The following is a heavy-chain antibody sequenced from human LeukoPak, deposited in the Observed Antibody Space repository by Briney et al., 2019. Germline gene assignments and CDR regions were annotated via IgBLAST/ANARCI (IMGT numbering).Heavy chain of an antibody. Sequence: GGSLRLSCADSGFTFSNYAMQWVRQAPGKGVEWVAVISYDGSNKYYASSVNGLFTISRDNSETTLYLQMNILRAEDTAVYYCASIALSTVTTFDYWGQGTLVTVSS. D-gene: IGHD4-17*01. CDR3: ASIALSTVTTFDY. CDR2: ISYDGSNK. J-gene: IGHJ4*02. CDR1: GFTFSNYA. V-gene: IGHV3-30-3*01.